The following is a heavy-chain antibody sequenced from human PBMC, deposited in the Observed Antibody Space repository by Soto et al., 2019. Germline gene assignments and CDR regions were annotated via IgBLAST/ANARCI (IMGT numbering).Heavy chain of an antibody. V-gene: IGHV4-39*01. D-gene: IGHD4-17*01. CDR3: ASWGGDYGDPPFDY. CDR1: GGSISSSSYY. Sequence: QLQLQESGPGLVKPSETLSLTCTVSGGSISSSSYYWGWIRQPPGKGLEWIGSIYYSGSTYYNPSLKSRVTISVDTSKNQFSLKLSSVTAADTAVYYCASWGGDYGDPPFDYWGQGTLVTVSS. CDR2: IYYSGST. J-gene: IGHJ4*02.